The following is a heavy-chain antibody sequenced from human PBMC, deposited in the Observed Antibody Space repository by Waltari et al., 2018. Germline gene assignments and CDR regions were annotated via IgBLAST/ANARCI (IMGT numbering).Heavy chain of an antibody. CDR3: ARQKLYSSSWYYFDY. Sequence: QLQLQESGPGLVKPSETLSLTCTVSGGSISSSSYYWGWIRQPPGKGLEWIGSIYYSGSTYYNPSLKSRVTISVDTSKNQFSLKLSSVTAADTAVYYCARQKLYSSSWYYFDYWGQGTLVTVSS. V-gene: IGHV4-39*07. CDR1: GGSISSSSYY. J-gene: IGHJ4*02. D-gene: IGHD6-13*01. CDR2: IYYSGST.